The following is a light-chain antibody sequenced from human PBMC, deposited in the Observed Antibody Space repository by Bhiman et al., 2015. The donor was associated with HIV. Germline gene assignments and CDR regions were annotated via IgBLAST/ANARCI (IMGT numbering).Light chain of an antibody. CDR3: SSLTSSITYV. V-gene: IGLV2-14*03. J-gene: IGLJ1*01. Sequence: QSALTQPASVSGSPGQSITISCTGTGSDVGGYNHVSWYQQHTGKAPKLMIYDVSNRPSGVSNRFSGSKSDNTASLTISGLQAEDEADYYCSSLTSSITYVFGTGTNVTVL. CDR1: GSDVGGYNH. CDR2: DVS.